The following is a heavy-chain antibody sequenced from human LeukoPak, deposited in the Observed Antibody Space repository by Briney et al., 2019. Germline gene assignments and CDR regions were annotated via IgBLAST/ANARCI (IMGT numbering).Heavy chain of an antibody. CDR2: ISSSGTTI. CDR1: GFTFSSYE. J-gene: IGHJ5*02. V-gene: IGHV3-48*03. CDR3: AKDQRIFWFDP. Sequence: GGSLRLSCAASGFTFSSYEMNWVRQAPGKGLEWVSYISSSGTTIYYADSVKGRFTISRDNAKNSLYLQMNSLRAEDTAAYYCAKDQRIFWFDPWGQGTLVTVSS. D-gene: IGHD2-15*01.